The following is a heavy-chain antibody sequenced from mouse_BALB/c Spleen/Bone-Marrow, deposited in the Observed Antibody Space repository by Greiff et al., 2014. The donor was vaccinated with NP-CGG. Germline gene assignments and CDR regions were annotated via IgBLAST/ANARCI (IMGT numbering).Heavy chain of an antibody. CDR2: IDPANGNT. V-gene: IGHV14-3*02. D-gene: IGHD1-1*01. Sequence: VHVKQSGAELVKPGASVKLSCTASGFNIKDTYMHWVKQRPEQGLEWIGRIDPANGNTKYDPKFQGKATITADTSSNTAYLQLSSLTSEDTAVYYCASYYYGSSGFAYWGQGTLVIVSA. CDR3: ASYYYGSSGFAY. J-gene: IGHJ3*01. CDR1: GFNIKDTY.